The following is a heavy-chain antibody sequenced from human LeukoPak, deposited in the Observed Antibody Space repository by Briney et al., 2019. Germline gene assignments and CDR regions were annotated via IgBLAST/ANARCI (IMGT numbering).Heavy chain of an antibody. CDR2: ISSNGGST. CDR3: VKIAAKYYDSSGDDY. V-gene: IGHV3-64D*09. D-gene: IGHD3-22*01. CDR1: GFTFSSYG. Sequence: PGGSLRLSCAASGFTFSSYGMHWVRQAPGKGLEYVSAISSNGGSTYFADSVKGRFTISRDNSKNTLYLQMSSLRAEDTAVYYCVKIAAKYYDSSGDDYWGQGTLVTVSS. J-gene: IGHJ4*02.